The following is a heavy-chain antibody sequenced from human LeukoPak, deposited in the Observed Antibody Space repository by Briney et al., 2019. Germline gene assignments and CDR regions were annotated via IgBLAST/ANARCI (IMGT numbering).Heavy chain of an antibody. V-gene: IGHV4-30-2*01. D-gene: IGHD4-17*01. CDR1: GGSMSSGIYS. Sequence: SQTLSLTCAVSGGSMSSGIYSWNWIRQPPGKGLEWIGYIYHTGSTYYNPSLRSRVTISVDRSKNQFSLKLSSVTAADTAVYYCARDNGDYPYYFDPWGQGILITVSS. CDR3: ARDNGDYPYYFDP. CDR2: IYHTGST. J-gene: IGHJ4*02.